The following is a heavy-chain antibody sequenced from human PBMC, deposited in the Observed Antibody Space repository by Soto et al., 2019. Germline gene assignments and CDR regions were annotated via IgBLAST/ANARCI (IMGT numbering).Heavy chain of an antibody. CDR3: ATRSGRDAFDI. J-gene: IGHJ3*02. CDR1: GGTFSSYT. V-gene: IGHV1-69*02. CDR2: IIPILGIA. D-gene: IGHD3-10*01. Sequence: QVQLVQSGAEVKKPGSSVKVSCKASGGTFSSYTISWVRQAPGQGLEWMGRIIPILGIANYAQKFQGRVTSTADKSTSTAYMELSSLRSEDTAVYYCATRSGRDAFDIWGQGTMVTVSS.